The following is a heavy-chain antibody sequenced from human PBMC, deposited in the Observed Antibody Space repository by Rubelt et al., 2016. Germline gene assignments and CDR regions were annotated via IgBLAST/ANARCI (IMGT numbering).Heavy chain of an antibody. CDR2: INHRGRT. V-gene: IGHV4-39*07. Sequence: QVQLQESGPGLVKPLETLSLICTVSGASIDSRDYFWGWIRQPPGKGLEWIGEINHRGRTNYNPSLKSRVTISVETSMNQFSLKLTSGTAADTAVYYCAGDYGGNSAVSWGRGTLITVSS. CDR1: GASIDSRDYF. D-gene: IGHD4-23*01. J-gene: IGHJ5*02. CDR3: AGDYGGNSAVS.